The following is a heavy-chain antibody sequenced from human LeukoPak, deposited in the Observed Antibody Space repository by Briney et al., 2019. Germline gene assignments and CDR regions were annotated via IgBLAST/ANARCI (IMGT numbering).Heavy chain of an antibody. Sequence: ASVRVSYRASGYTFTIYGISWVRQAPGQGREGMGWISAYNGNTNYAQKLQRRVTMTTDTSTSTAYMELRSLRSDDTAVYYCARTGITIFGVVSNFDYWGQGTLVTVSS. D-gene: IGHD3-3*01. CDR1: GYTFTIYG. CDR2: ISAYNGNT. V-gene: IGHV1-18*01. CDR3: ARTGITIFGVVSNFDY. J-gene: IGHJ4*02.